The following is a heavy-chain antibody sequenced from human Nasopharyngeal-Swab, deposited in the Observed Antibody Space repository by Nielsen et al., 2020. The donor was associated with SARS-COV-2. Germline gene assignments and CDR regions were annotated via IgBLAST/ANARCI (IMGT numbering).Heavy chain of an antibody. J-gene: IGHJ6*03. D-gene: IGHD3-9*01. CDR1: GYIFTSYG. Sequence: ASSQVFCKASGYIFTSYGISWLRQAPGQGLEWMGWISAYNGNTNYAQKSQGRVTMTTDTSTSTAYMELRSLRSDDTAVYYCARAKGYDILTGYYISYYYYYMDVWGKGTTVTVSS. V-gene: IGHV1-18*01. CDR2: ISAYNGNT. CDR3: ARAKGYDILTGYYISYYYYYMDV.